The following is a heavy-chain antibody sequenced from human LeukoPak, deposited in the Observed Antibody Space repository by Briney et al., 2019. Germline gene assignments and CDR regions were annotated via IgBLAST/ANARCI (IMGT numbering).Heavy chain of an antibody. D-gene: IGHD2-21*02. CDR3: AKSDGYGLIDY. CDR1: GRSFSGYY. J-gene: IGHJ4*02. Sequence: SETLSLTCAVYGRSFSGYYWTWIRQTPGKGLEWIGEINHSGITDYNPSLRSRVTISVDTSKNQFSLKLSSATAADTAIYYCAKSDGYGLIDYLGQGTLVTVSS. CDR2: INHSGIT. V-gene: IGHV4-34*01.